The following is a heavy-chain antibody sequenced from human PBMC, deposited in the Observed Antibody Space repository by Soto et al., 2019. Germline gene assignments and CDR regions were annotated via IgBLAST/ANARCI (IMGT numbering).Heavy chain of an antibody. D-gene: IGHD2-2*01. Sequence: PSETLSLTCTVSGGSISSYYWSWIRQPPGKGLEWIGYIYYSGSTNYNPSLKSRVTISVDTSKNQFSLKLSSVTVADTAVYYCARINYCSSTSCYVFGDYYYMDVWGKGTTVTVSS. CDR2: IYYSGST. CDR1: GGSISSYY. V-gene: IGHV4-59*01. CDR3: ARINYCSSTSCYVFGDYYYMDV. J-gene: IGHJ6*03.